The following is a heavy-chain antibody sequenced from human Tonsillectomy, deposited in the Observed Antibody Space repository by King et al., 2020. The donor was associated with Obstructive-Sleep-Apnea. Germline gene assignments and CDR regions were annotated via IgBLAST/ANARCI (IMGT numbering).Heavy chain of an antibody. CDR3: ASLPDYGDLRIDY. D-gene: IGHD4-17*01. V-gene: IGHV4-30-4*01. CDR1: GGSISSGDYY. CDR2: IYYSGST. J-gene: IGHJ4*02. Sequence: VQLQESGPGLVKPSQTLSLTCTVSGGSISSGDYYWSWIRQPPGKGLEWIGYIYYSGSTYYNPSLKSRVTISVEPSKNQFSLKLSSVTAADTAVYYCASLPDYGDLRIDYWGQGTLVTVSS.